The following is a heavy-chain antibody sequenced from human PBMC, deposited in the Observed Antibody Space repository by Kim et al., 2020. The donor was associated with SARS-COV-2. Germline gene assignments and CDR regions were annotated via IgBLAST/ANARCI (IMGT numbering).Heavy chain of an antibody. V-gene: IGHV4-31*03. Sequence: SETLSLTCTVSGGSISSGGYYWSWIRQHPGKGLEWIGYIYYSGSTYYNPSLKSRVTISVDTSKNQFSLKLSSVTAADTAVYYCARVGYCGGDCYSDYWGQGTLVTVSS. CDR3: ARVGYCGGDCYSDY. CDR2: IYYSGST. CDR1: GGSISSGGYY. J-gene: IGHJ4*02. D-gene: IGHD2-21*02.